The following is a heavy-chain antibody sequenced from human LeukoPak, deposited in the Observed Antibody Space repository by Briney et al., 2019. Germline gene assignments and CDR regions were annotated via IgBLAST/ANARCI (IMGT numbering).Heavy chain of an antibody. J-gene: IGHJ4*02. CDR3: PRDYCSSPSSLFAS. CDR2: INPNSGDT. Sequence: ASVKVSCKASGYTFTGYHMHWVRQAPGQGLEWMGRINPNSGDTNYAQKFQGRVTMTRDTSISTAYMELSRLRSDDTAVYYCPRDYCSSPSSLFASWGQGPLATVSS. CDR1: GYTFTGYH. V-gene: IGHV1-2*06. D-gene: IGHD2-2*01.